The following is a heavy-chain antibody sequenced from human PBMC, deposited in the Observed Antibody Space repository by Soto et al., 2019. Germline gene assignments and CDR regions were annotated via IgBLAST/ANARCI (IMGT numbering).Heavy chain of an antibody. D-gene: IGHD6-6*01. J-gene: IGHJ6*02. V-gene: IGHV3-33*01. CDR1: GFTFSSYG. Sequence: QVQLVESGGGVVQPGRSLRLSCAASGFTFSSYGMHWVRQAPGKGLEWVAVIWYDGSNKYYADSVKGRFTISRDNSKNTLYLQMNSLRAEDTAVYYCARAPIEDSSSFELNYYYYYGMDVWGQGTTVTVSS. CDR3: ARAPIEDSSSFELNYYYYYGMDV. CDR2: IWYDGSNK.